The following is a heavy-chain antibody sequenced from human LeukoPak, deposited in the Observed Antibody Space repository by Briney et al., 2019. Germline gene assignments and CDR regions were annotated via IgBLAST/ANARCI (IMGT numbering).Heavy chain of an antibody. CDR2: XKNRPDGGTT. J-gene: IGHJ4*02. CDR1: GFTFSEAW. D-gene: IGHD3/OR15-3a*01. V-gene: IGHV3-15*01. CDR3: TTDIWTYSARDY. Sequence: GGSLRLSCAASGFTFSEAWMNWVRQAPGKGLXXXXXXKNRPDGGTTDYAAPVKGRFTISRDDSKNTLYLQMNGLKTEDTAVYYCTTDIWTYSARDYWGQGTLVTVSS.